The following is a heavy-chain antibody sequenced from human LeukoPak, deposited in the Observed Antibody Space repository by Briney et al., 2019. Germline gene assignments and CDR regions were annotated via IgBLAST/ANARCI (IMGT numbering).Heavy chain of an antibody. CDR3: ASGYSSGWPDY. V-gene: IGHV4-4*07. J-gene: IGHJ4*02. CDR2: IYTSGST. Sequence: SETLSLTCTVSGGSISGYYWSWIRQPAGKGLEWIGRIYTSGSTNYNPSLKSRVTMSVDTSKNQFSLKLSSVTAADTAVYYCASGYSSGWPDYWGQGTLVTVSS. CDR1: GGSISGYY. D-gene: IGHD6-19*01.